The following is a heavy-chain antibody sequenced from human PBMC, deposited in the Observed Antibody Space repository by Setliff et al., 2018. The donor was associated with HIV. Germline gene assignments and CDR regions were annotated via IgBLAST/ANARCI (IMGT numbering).Heavy chain of an antibody. J-gene: IGHJ3*02. V-gene: IGHV4-39*07. CDR3: AGYGHGVGATALDAFDI. Sequence: SEPLSLTCIVSGDSISSSSYYWGWIRQPPGKGLEWIGYIYYSGSTYSNPSLESRVSISIETSKNQFSLKVSSVTAADTAVYYCAGYGHGVGATALDAFDIWGQGTMVTVS. D-gene: IGHD1-26*01. CDR1: GDSISSSSYY. CDR2: IYYSGST.